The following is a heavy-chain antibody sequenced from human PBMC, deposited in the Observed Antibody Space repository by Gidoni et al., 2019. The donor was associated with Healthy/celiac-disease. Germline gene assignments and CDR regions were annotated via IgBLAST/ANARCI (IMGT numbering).Heavy chain of an antibody. CDR3: AKDWGLGAPVGEYFQH. D-gene: IGHD1-26*01. J-gene: IGHJ1*01. CDR1: GFTFGRYG. Sequence: QVQLVESGGGVLQPGRSVRLSCSAAGFTFGRYGMHWVRQAPGKWLEWVAVISYDGITKYYADSVKGRFTISRYNSKNTLYLQMNSLRAEDTAVYYCAKDWGLGAPVGEYFQHWGQVTLVTVSS. CDR2: ISYDGITK. V-gene: IGHV3-30*18.